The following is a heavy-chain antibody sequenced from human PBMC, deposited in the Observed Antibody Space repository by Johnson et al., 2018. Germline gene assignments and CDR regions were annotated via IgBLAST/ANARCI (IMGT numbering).Heavy chain of an antibody. CDR2: ISSSGSTI. CDR1: GFTFSDYY. D-gene: IGHD6-19*01. J-gene: IGHJ6*02. V-gene: IGHV3-11*04. CDR3: ARAMRYSSGWYFFSRCGMDV. Sequence: QVQLVQSGGGLVKPGGSLRLSCAASGFTFSDYYMSWIRQAPGKGLEWVSYISSSGSTIYYADSVKGRFTISRDNAKNSLYLQMNSLRAEDTAVYYCARAMRYSSGWYFFSRCGMDVWGQGTTVTVSS.